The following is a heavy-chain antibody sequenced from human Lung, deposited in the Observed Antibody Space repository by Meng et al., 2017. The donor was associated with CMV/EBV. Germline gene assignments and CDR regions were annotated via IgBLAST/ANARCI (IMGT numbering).Heavy chain of an antibody. CDR1: GFTVSSNY. V-gene: IGHV3-53*01. CDR3: ARGWGSSWYVFVY. CDR2: IDSGGST. J-gene: IGHJ4*02. Sequence: GESLKISCAASGFTVSSNYMSWVRQAPGTGLEWVSVIDSGGSTYYADSVKGRFTISRDNSKNTLYLQMNSLRAEDTAVYYCARGWGSSWYVFVYWGQGTLVTVSS. D-gene: IGHD6-13*01.